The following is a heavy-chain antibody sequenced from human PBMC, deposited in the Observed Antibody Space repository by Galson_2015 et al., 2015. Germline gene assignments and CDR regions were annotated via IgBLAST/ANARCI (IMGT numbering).Heavy chain of an antibody. CDR1: GFTFRDYS. V-gene: IGHV3-48*02. Sequence: SLRLSCAASGFTFRDYSMNWVRQAPGKGLGWISYISNGGSTIYYADSVKGRFTISRDNAKSSLYLQMSSLRDEDTAVYYCARDGPGVLRFLDVWGKGTTVTVSS. CDR3: ARDGPGVLRFLDV. J-gene: IGHJ6*04. CDR2: ISNGGSTI. D-gene: IGHD3-3*01.